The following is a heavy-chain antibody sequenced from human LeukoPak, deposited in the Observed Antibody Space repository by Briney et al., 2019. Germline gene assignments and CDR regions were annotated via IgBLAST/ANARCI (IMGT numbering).Heavy chain of an antibody. CDR1: GGSISSGDRY. V-gene: IGHV4-30-4*01. Sequence: SQTLSLTCTVSGGSISSGDRYWSWIRQSPGKGLEWIGYIYSTGNTYYNPSLKRRVIISVDTSKNQFSLELNSVTAADTAVYYCARDSYSYGYGGFDYWGQGILVTVSS. CDR2: IYSTGNT. D-gene: IGHD5-18*01. CDR3: ARDSYSYGYGGFDY. J-gene: IGHJ4*02.